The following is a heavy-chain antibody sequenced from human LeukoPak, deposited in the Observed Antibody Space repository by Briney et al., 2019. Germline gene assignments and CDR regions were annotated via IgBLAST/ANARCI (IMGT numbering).Heavy chain of an antibody. V-gene: IGHV1-8*01. D-gene: IGHD3-3*01. CDR2: MSPNNGNT. CDR1: RYTFSKCD. Sequence: ASVNVSRKASRYTFSKCDINGVPDAAGQGLEYRGWMSPNNGNTGYAQKFQGRVTMTSDTSMSTAYMELSSLRSDDTAVYYCMRGAGVGSITFDLWGQGTLVTVSS. CDR3: MRGAGVGSITFDL. J-gene: IGHJ4*02.